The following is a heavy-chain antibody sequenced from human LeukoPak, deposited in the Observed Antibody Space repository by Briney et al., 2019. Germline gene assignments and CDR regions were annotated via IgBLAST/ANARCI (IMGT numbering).Heavy chain of an antibody. CDR2: INHSGST. CDR3: ASDGDWADDY. Sequence: SETLSLTCAVYGGSFSGYYWSWIRQPPGKGLEWIGEINHSGSTNYNPSLKSRVTISVDTSKNQFSLKLSSVAAADTAVYYCASDGDWADDYWGQGTLVTVSS. D-gene: IGHD2-21*01. J-gene: IGHJ4*02. CDR1: GGSFSGYY. V-gene: IGHV4-34*01.